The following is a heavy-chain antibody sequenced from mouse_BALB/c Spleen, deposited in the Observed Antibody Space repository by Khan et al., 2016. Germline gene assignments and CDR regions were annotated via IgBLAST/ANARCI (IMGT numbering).Heavy chain of an antibody. CDR2: ISSGGSYT. CDR1: GFTFSSYT. J-gene: IGHJ4*01. V-gene: IGHV5-6-4*01. Sequence: VQLKESGGDLVKPGGSLTLSCAASGFTFSSYTMSWVRQTPEKRLEWVATISSGGSYTDYPDSMKGRFTSYRDNAKNTLYSQMSSLNDEDTAMYYCTRYYRYDETMDYWGQGPAVTVSS. D-gene: IGHD2-14*01. CDR3: TRYYRYDETMDY.